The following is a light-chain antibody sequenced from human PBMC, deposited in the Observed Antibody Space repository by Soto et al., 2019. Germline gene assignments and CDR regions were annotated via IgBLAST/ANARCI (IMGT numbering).Light chain of an antibody. V-gene: IGKV3-15*01. CDR1: HSVNSH. Sequence: MMMTQSPATLSVSPWERVTLSCRTSHSVNSHVAWYQQKPGQAPRLLIYGASTRATGIPARFSGSGSGTEFTLTISSLQSEDFAVYYCQQYNSWPITFGQGTRLEIK. CDR3: QQYNSWPIT. CDR2: GAS. J-gene: IGKJ5*01.